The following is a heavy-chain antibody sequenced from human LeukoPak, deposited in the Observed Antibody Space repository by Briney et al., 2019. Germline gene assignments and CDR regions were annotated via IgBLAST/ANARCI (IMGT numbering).Heavy chain of an antibody. V-gene: IGHV4-30-4*01. CDR3: AGGGFWSGYPYDY. CDR2: IFYTGST. D-gene: IGHD3-3*01. Sequence: SQTLSLTCTVSGDSISSGDNYWSWIRQPPGKGLEWIGYIFYTGSTFYNPSLKSRLSISVDTSQNQFSLRLSSVTAADTAVYYCAGGGFWSGYPYDYWGQGTLVTVSS. CDR1: GDSISSGDNY. J-gene: IGHJ4*02.